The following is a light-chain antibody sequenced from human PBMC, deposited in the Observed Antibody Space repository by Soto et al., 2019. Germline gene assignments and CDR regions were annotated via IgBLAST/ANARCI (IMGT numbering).Light chain of an antibody. Sequence: DIQMTQSPSSLSASVGDRVTTTCHASQDITNSLSWYQQRPGKAPRLLIYDASVLDRGVPSRFSGSGSGTNFTFTISSLQPEDIATYFCQQYEILPPAFGPGTKVDF. CDR1: QDITNS. CDR3: QQYEILPPA. J-gene: IGKJ3*01. CDR2: DAS. V-gene: IGKV1-33*01.